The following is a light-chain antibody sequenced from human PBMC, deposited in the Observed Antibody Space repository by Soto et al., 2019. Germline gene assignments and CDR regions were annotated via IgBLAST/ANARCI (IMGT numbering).Light chain of an antibody. CDR2: GAS. V-gene: IGKV3-20*01. CDR1: QSVTGTY. CDR3: QQYGTSPPAYT. Sequence: EIVLTQSPGTLSLSPGERATLYCRASQSVTGTYLAWFQQKPGQAPRLLIYGASSRATGIPDRFSGSGFGPDFTLSITRMEPVDFAVYYCQQYGTSPPAYTFGQGTKLEIK. J-gene: IGKJ2*01.